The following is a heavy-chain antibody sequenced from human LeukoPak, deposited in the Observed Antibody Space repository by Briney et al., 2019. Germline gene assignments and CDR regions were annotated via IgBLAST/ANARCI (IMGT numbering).Heavy chain of an antibody. D-gene: IGHD3-22*01. CDR3: ARDLDYYDSSGYFDY. CDR2: IIPILGIA. CDR1: GGTXSSYA. Sequence: SVKVSCKASGGTXSSYAISWVRQAPGQGLEWMGRIIPILGIANYAQKFQGRVTITADKSTSTAYMELSSLRSEDTAVYYCARDLDYYDSSGYFDYWGQGTLVTVSS. J-gene: IGHJ4*02. V-gene: IGHV1-69*04.